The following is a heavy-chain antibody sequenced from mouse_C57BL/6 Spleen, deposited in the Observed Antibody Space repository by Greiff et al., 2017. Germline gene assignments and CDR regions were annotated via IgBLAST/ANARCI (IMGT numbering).Heavy chain of an antibody. V-gene: IGHV1-85*01. CDR1: GYTFTSYD. CDR3: SIRSPFITTEVEGYWYFDV. Sequence: VQLQESGPELVKPGASVKLSCKASGYTFTSYDINWVKQRPGQGLEWIGWIYPRDGSTKYNEKFKGKATLTVDTTSSTAYMRLQSLMSEDSAVYFCSIRSPFITTEVEGYWYFDVWGTGTTGTVSS. D-gene: IGHD1-1*01. CDR2: IYPRDGST. J-gene: IGHJ1*03.